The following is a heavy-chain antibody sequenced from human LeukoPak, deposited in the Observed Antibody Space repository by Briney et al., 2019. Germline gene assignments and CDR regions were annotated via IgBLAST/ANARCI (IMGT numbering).Heavy chain of an antibody. J-gene: IGHJ4*02. Sequence: GGSLRLSCAASGFXFSSYAMSWVRQAPGKGLEWVSVISGRGGRTDYADSVKGRFTISRDNSKNTLYVQMNSLRAEDTTVYYYAKDLLAATIDYYFDYWGQGTLVTVSS. CDR3: AKDLLAATIDYYFDY. CDR2: ISGRGGRT. CDR1: GFXFSSYA. D-gene: IGHD5-12*01. V-gene: IGHV3-23*01.